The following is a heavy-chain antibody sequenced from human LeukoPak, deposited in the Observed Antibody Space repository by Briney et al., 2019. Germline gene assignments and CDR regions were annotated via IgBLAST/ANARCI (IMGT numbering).Heavy chain of an antibody. Sequence: PGGSLRLSCAASGFTFDDYGMSWVRQAPGKGLEWVSSINWNGGITGYADSAKGRFTISRDNAKNSLYLQMNSLRAEDTALYYCARGYCTNGVCNYGMDVWGQGTTVTVSS. CDR3: ARGYCTNGVCNYGMDV. CDR1: GFTFDDYG. V-gene: IGHV3-20*04. CDR2: INWNGGIT. J-gene: IGHJ6*02. D-gene: IGHD2-8*01.